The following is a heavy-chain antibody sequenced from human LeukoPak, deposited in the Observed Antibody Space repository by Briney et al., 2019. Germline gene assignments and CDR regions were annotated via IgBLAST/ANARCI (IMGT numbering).Heavy chain of an antibody. CDR1: GFTFSSYG. CDR2: IRYDGSNK. V-gene: IGHV3-30*02. CDR3: AKLDYSPDYDFWSGYSDY. J-gene: IGHJ4*02. Sequence: PGGSLRLSCAASGFTFSSYGMHWVRQAPGKGLEWVAFIRYDGSNKYYADSVKGRFTISRDNSKNTLYLQMNSLRAEDTAVYYCAKLDYSPDYDFWSGYSDYWGQGTLVTFSS. D-gene: IGHD3-3*01.